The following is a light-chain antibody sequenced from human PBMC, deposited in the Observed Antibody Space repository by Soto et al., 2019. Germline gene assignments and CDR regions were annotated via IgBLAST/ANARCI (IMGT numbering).Light chain of an antibody. V-gene: IGKV1-8*01. CDR3: QRYYSYPQT. CDR1: QGISSY. Sequence: AIRMTQSPSSLSASTGDRVTITCLASQGISSYLAWYQQKPGKAPKLLIYAASTLQSGVPSRFSGSGSGTDFTLTISCLQSEDFATYYCQRYYSYPQTFGQGTRLEIK. CDR2: AAS. J-gene: IGKJ5*01.